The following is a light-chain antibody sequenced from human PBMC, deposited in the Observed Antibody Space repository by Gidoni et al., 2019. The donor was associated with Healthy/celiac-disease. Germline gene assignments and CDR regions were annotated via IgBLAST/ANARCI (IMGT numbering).Light chain of an antibody. CDR2: VAS. V-gene: IGKV3-15*01. J-gene: IGKJ2*01. CDR1: QSVSSH. CDR3: QQYNNWPPYT. Sequence: EIVMTQSPATLSVSPGERATLSCRASQSVSSHLAWYQQKPGQAPRLLIYVASTRATGIPSRFSGCWSGTYFTLTISSLQSEYFAVYYFQQYNNWPPYTFGQGTKLEIK.